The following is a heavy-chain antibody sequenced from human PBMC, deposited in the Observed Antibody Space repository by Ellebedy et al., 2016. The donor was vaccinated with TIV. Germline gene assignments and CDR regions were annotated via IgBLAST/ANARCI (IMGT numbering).Heavy chain of an antibody. J-gene: IGHJ5*02. Sequence: AASVKVSCKASGYTFTGYYMHWVRHAPGQGLEWMGWINPNSGGTNYAQKFQGRVTLTRDTSISTAYMELSRLRSDDTAVNYCARDLVIAATQDWFDPWGQGTLVTVSS. CDR3: ARDLVIAATQDWFDP. CDR2: INPNSGGT. CDR1: GYTFTGYY. D-gene: IGHD6-13*01. V-gene: IGHV1-2*02.